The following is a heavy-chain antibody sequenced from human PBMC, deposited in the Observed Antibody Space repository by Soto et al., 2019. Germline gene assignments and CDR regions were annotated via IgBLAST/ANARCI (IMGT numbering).Heavy chain of an antibody. Sequence: SPTLSLTCAISGDSVSSNSAAWNWIRQSPSRGLEWLGRTYYRSKWYSDYAASVQSRITINPDTSRNQFSLQLNSVTPEDTAVYYCPSDLGGRSSPRLPSNSFDASGHGTRAT. V-gene: IGHV6-1*01. CDR2: TYYRSKWYS. D-gene: IGHD6-13*01. CDR1: GDSVSSNSAA. J-gene: IGHJ5*01. CDR3: PSDLGGRSSPRLPSNSFDA.